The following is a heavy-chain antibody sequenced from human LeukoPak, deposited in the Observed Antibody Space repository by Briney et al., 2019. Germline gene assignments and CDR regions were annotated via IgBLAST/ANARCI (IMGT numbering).Heavy chain of an antibody. Sequence: GESLKISCEASGFNFNNYWVGWVRQMPGKGLEWMGIIYPGDYDTRYSPSFQGHVTISVDKSISTAYLQWRSLRASDTAMYYCARRDIALIGALDPWGQGTLVTVSS. D-gene: IGHD3-22*01. J-gene: IGHJ5*02. CDR2: IYPGDYDT. CDR1: GFNFNNYW. V-gene: IGHV5-51*01. CDR3: ARRDIALIGALDP.